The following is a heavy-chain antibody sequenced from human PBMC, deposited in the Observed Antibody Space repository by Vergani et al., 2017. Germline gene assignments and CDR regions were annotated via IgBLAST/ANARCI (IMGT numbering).Heavy chain of an antibody. D-gene: IGHD3-16*01. V-gene: IGHV3-33*01. J-gene: IGHJ4*02. CDR1: GFTFSSYG. Sequence: QVQLVESGGGVVQPGRSLRLSCAASGFTFSSYGMHWVRQAPGKGLEWVAVIWYDGSNKYYADSVKGRFTISRDNSKNTLCLQMNSLRAEDTAVYYCARDGGRGHPADYWGQGTLVTGSS. CDR3: ARDGGRGHPADY. CDR2: IWYDGSNK.